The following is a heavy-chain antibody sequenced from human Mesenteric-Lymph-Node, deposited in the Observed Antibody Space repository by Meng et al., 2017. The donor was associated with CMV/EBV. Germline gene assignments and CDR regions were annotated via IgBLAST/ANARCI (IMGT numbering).Heavy chain of an antibody. CDR2: IDPTDSYS. D-gene: IGHD3-16*02. J-gene: IGHJ4*02. Sequence: GTGSGYSFTSYWISWVRQMPGNGLEWMGRIDPTDSYSNYSPSFQGHVTISVDKSINTAYLQWSSLKASDTAMYYCAAFTFGGVILGHWGQGTLVTVSS. V-gene: IGHV5-10-1*01. CDR3: AAFTFGGVILGH. CDR1: GYSFTSYW.